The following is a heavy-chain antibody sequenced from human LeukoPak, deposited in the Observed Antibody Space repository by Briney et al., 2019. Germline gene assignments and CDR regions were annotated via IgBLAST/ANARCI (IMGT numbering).Heavy chain of an antibody. CDR2: ISSSGSTR. D-gene: IGHD6-19*01. J-gene: IGHJ4*02. V-gene: IGHV3-48*03. CDR3: ARDSDRSGWYYYFDY. CDR1: GFTFSSYE. Sequence: GGSLRLSCAASGFTFSSYEMNWVRQAPGKGLEWVSYISSSGSTRSYADSVKGRFTISRDNSKNTLYLQMGSLRAEDMAVYYCARDSDRSGWYYYFDYWGQGTLVTVSS.